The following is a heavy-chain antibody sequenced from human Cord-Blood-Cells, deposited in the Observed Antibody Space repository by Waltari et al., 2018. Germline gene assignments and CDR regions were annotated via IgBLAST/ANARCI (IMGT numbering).Heavy chain of an antibody. CDR3: APCGWHSDWYFDL. D-gene: IGHD2-15*01. J-gene: IGHJ2*01. V-gene: IGHV3-7*01. CDR2: IKQDGSEK. CDR1: GFPFSSYW. Sequence: EVQLVESGGGLVQPGGSLRLSCAASGFPFSSYWMSWVRQAPGKGLEWVANIKQDGSEKYYVDSVKGRFTISRDNAKNSLYLQMNSLRAEDTAVYYCAPCGWHSDWYFDLWGRGTLVTVSS.